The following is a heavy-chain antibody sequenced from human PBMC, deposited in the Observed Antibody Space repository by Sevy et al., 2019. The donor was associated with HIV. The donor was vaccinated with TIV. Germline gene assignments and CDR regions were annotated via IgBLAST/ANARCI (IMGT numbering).Heavy chain of an antibody. CDR1: GFTFSSYA. V-gene: IGHV3-30-3*01. CDR2: ISYDGSNK. Sequence: GGSLRLSCAASGFTFSSYAMHWVRQAPGKGLEWVAVISYDGSNKYYADSVKGRFTISRDNSKNTLYLQINSLIAEDTAVYYCARDWGVRGVLYYYYYYCMDVWGQGTTVTVSS. CDR3: ARDWGVRGVLYYYYYYCMDV. D-gene: IGHD3-10*01. J-gene: IGHJ6*02.